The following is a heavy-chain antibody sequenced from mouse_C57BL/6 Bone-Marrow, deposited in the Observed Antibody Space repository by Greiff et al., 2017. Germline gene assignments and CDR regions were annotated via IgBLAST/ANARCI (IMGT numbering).Heavy chain of an antibody. D-gene: IGHD1-1*02. CDR2: IRSKSSNYAT. V-gene: IGHV10-3*01. CDR1: GFTFNTYA. Sequence: EAGGGLVQPKGSLKLSCAASGFTFNTYAMHRVRQAPGKGLAWVARIRSKSSNYATYYAESVKDMFTISGDKSHSMHYLHMSSLKSEDSAIYYCVRGGDYQPDYWGQGTTLTVSS. CDR3: VRGGDYQPDY. J-gene: IGHJ2*01.